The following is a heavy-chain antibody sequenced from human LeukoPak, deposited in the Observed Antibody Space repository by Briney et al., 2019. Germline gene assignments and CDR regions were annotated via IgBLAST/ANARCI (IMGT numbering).Heavy chain of an antibody. J-gene: IGHJ5*02. CDR1: GYSFTEHY. Sequence: ASVKVSCKASGYSFTEHYIYWVRQAPGQGLEWVGRINCNSGDANSARKFQGRVTMTRDTSVSTAYMELRSLRSDDTAVYYCARDKVNSWFDPWGQGTLVTVSS. CDR2: INCNSGDA. V-gene: IGHV1-2*02. D-gene: IGHD1-7*01. CDR3: ARDKVNSWFDP.